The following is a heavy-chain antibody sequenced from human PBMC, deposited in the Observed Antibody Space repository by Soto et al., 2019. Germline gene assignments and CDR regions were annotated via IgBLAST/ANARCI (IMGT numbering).Heavy chain of an antibody. CDR3: ARHSQYGDKGSFAP. CDR1: AYSFTSYW. Sequence: GESLKISCKGFAYSFTSYWIGWVRQMPGKGLEWMGIIFPGDSDTRYSPSFQGQVTISADKSISTAYLQWSSLKASDTAMYYCARHSQYGDKGSFAPWGQGTQVTVSS. CDR2: IFPGDSDT. J-gene: IGHJ5*02. V-gene: IGHV5-51*01. D-gene: IGHD4-17*01.